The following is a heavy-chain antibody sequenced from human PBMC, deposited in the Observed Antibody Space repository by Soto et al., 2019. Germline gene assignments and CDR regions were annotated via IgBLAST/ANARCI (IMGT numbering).Heavy chain of an antibody. D-gene: IGHD3-22*01. J-gene: IGHJ3*02. CDR2: ISGSGGST. Sequence: GGSLRLSCAASGFTFSSYAMSWVRQAPGKGLEWVSAISGSGGSTYYADSVKGRFTISRDNSKNTLYLQMNSLRAEDTAVYYCAKSRLYYYDSSGDAFDIWGQGKMVTVSS. CDR3: AKSRLYYYDSSGDAFDI. CDR1: GFTFSSYA. V-gene: IGHV3-23*01.